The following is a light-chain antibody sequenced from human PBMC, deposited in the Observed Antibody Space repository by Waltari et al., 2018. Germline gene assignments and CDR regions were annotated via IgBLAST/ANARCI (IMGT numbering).Light chain of an antibody. CDR2: DAS. CDR3: QQRSNLPYT. V-gene: IGKV3-11*01. CDR1: QNVRSY. Sequence: ELVLTQSPATLSLSSGERANLSCRASQNVRSYLAWYQLRPGQTPRLLLFDASSRATGISAKFSGSGSGTDFALSFSSLEPEDFAVFGCQQRSNLPYTFGQGTRVEIK. J-gene: IGKJ2*01.